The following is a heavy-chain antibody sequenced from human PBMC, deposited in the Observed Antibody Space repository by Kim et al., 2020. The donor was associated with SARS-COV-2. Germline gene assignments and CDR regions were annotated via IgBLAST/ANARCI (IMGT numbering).Heavy chain of an antibody. Sequence: GGSLRLSCAASGFTFSSHNMNWVRQAPGKGLEWVSSISRGSSYIYYADSVKGRFTISRDNAKNSLYLRMSSLRGEDTAVYYCVGGRAYSSDWYPRDNWFDPWGQGTLVTVSS. D-gene: IGHD6-19*01. CDR1: GFTFSSHN. V-gene: IGHV3-21*06. J-gene: IGHJ5*02. CDR2: ISRGSSYI. CDR3: VGGRAYSSDWYPRDNWFDP.